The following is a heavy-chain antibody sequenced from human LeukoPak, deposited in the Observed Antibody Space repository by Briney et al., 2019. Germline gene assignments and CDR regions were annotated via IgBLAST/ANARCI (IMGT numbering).Heavy chain of an antibody. CDR2: IRSDGSST. CDR1: GFTFSSYW. V-gene: IGHV3-74*01. Sequence: PGGSLRLSCAASGFTFSSYWMHWVRQAPGKGLVWVSRIRSDGSSTIYADSVKGRFTISRDNAKNTLYLQMNSLRAEDTAVYYCARDGYCSSGTCYGKDYWGQGTLVTVSS. D-gene: IGHD2-15*01. CDR3: ARDGYCSSGTCYGKDY. J-gene: IGHJ4*02.